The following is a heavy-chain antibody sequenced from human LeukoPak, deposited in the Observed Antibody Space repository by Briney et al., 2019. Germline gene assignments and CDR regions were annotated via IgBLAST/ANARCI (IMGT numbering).Heavy chain of an antibody. CDR1: GFTFSSYA. J-gene: IGHJ4*02. D-gene: IGHD6-19*01. V-gene: IGHV3-30-3*01. CDR3: ARGYSSGLHFDY. CDR2: ISYDGSNK. Sequence: AGGSLRLSCAASGFTFSSYAMHWVRQAPGKGLEWVAVISYDGSNKYYADSVKGRYTISRDNAKNTLYLQMNSLRAGDTAVYNCARGYSSGLHFDYWGQGTLVTVSS.